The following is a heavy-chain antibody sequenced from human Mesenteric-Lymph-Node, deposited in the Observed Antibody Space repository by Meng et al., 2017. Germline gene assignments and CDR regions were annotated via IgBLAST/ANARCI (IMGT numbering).Heavy chain of an antibody. V-gene: IGHV4-39*01. CDR1: GGSISSNGYY. D-gene: IGHD3-10*01. J-gene: IGHJ4*02. CDR3: ARRRGGSGRDC. Sequence: QVQLQESGPGLVKPSGTLSPTCTVSGGSISSNGYYWDWVRQPPGKGLEWIGAIYHSGSTSYNPSLQSRVTMFVDTSKNQFSLMLTSVTATDTAVYYCARRRGGSGRDCWGQGTLVTVSS. CDR2: IYHSGST.